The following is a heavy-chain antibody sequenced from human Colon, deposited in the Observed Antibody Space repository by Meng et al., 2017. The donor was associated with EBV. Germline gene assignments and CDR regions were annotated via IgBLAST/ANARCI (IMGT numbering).Heavy chain of an antibody. CDR2: IYYSGST. Sequence: LPLPDPVPVMVKASEDLSLTCPVSGGSIGSYYLSWIRQPPGKGLEWIGYIYYSGSTNYNPSLKSRVTISVDTSKNQFSLKLSSVTAADTAVYYCARHFINWFDPWGQGTLVTVS. CDR1: GGSIGSYY. CDR3: ARHFINWFDP. J-gene: IGHJ5*02. V-gene: IGHV4-59*08.